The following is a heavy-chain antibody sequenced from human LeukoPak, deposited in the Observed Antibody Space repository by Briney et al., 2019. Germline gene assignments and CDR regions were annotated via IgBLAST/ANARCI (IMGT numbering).Heavy chain of an antibody. CDR3: ARADRLHGGPYLIGP. CDR2: INPNSGGT. J-gene: IGHJ5*02. Sequence: ASVKVSCRTSGYSFTDYYMHWVRQAPGQGLEWMGWINPNSGGTSSAQKFQGRITMTRDTSITTVYMEVSWLTSDDTAIYYCARADRLHGGPYLIGPWGQGTLVTVSS. V-gene: IGHV1-2*02. D-gene: IGHD3-16*01. CDR1: GYSFTDYY.